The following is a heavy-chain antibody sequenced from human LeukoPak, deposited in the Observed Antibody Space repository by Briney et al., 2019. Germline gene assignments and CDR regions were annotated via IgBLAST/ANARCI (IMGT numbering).Heavy chain of an antibody. D-gene: IGHD3-22*01. V-gene: IGHV3-20*04. CDR3: ASYYYDSSGSSFDY. CDR2: INWNGGST. Sequence: GGSLRLSCAASGFTFDDYGMSWVRQAPGKGLEWVSGINWNGGSTGYADSVKGRFTISRDNAKNSLYLQMNSLRAEDTTLYYCASYYYDSSGSSFDYWGQGTLVTVSS. CDR1: GFTFDDYG. J-gene: IGHJ4*02.